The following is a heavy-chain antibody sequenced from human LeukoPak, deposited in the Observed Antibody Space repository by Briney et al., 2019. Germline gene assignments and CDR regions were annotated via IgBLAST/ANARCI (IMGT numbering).Heavy chain of an antibody. CDR3: AREGPYKGFDI. CDR2: INSDGSST. Sequence: PGGSLRLSCAASEFTFSSYWMHWVRQAPGKGLVWVSRINSDGSSTSYADSVKGRFTISRDNAKNTLYLQMNSLRAEDTAVYYCAREGPYKGFDIWGQGTMVTVSS. CDR1: EFTFSSYW. V-gene: IGHV3-74*01. D-gene: IGHD1-14*01. J-gene: IGHJ3*02.